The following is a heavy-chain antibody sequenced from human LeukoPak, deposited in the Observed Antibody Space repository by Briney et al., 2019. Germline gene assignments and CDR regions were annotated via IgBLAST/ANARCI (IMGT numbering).Heavy chain of an antibody. Sequence: GGSLRLSCAASGFTFDDYAMHWVRLAPGKGLEWVSGINWNSGNRGYADSVRGRFTISRDNAKNSLYLQMNSLRVEDTALYYCAKGPSSAWAYYFDYLGQGNLVTVSS. V-gene: IGHV3-9*01. D-gene: IGHD6-19*01. CDR3: AKGPSSAWAYYFDY. CDR2: INWNSGNR. CDR1: GFTFDDYA. J-gene: IGHJ4*02.